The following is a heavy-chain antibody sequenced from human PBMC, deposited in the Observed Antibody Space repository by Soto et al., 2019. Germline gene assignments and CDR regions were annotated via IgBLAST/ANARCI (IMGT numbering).Heavy chain of an antibody. J-gene: IGHJ6*02. CDR2: IIPILGIA. CDR1: GSTLNGYT. D-gene: IGHD3-10*01. Sequence: GASVMVSWEASGSTLNGYTISWGRQAPGQRLEWVGRIIPILGIANYAQKFQGRVTITADKSTSTAYMEPSSLRSEDTAVYYCARDQRDYYGSGSYYGYYYYGMDVWGQGTTVTVSS. CDR3: ARDQRDYYGSGSYYGYYYYGMDV. V-gene: IGHV1-69*04.